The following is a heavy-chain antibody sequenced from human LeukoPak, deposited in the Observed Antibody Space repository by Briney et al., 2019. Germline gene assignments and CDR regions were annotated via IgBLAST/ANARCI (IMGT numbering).Heavy chain of an antibody. D-gene: IGHD3-10*01. V-gene: IGHV3-30*18. CDR1: GFTFSSYA. CDR3: AKSEVSGITMVRGVYH. CDR2: ISYDGSNK. J-gene: IGHJ5*02. Sequence: GGSLRLSCAASGFTFSSYAMHWVRQAPGKGLEWVAVISYDGSNKYYTDSVKGRFTISRDNSKDTLYLQMNSLRAEDTAVYYCAKSEVSGITMVRGVYHWGQGTLVTVSS.